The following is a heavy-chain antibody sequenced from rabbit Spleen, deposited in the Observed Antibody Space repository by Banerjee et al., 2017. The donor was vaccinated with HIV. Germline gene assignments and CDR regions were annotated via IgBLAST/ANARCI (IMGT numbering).Heavy chain of an antibody. CDR1: GFSFNSGYD. D-gene: IGHD8-1*01. CDR2: AYAGSSGST. CDR3: ARDAGTSFSTYGMDL. Sequence: QSLEESGGGLVKPGASLTLTCKASGFSFNSGYDMCWVRQAPGKGLQWVACAYAGSSGSTYSATWAKGRFTISKSSSTTVTLKMTGLTAADTATYFCARDAGTSFSTYGMDLWGPGTLVTVS. V-gene: IGHV1S40*01. J-gene: IGHJ6*01.